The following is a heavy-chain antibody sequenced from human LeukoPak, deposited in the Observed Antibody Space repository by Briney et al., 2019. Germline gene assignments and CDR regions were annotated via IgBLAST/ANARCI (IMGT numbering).Heavy chain of an antibody. CDR1: GGPFQGFF. V-gene: IGHV4-34*01. D-gene: IGHD4/OR15-4a*01. Sequence: PSDTLSLTCAVSGGPFQGFFWSWLRQAPGKGLAGIAEVSHGGTSNYNPPLKSRITISVVTCKSQFSLKLTSVTAADTAVDYCARGIFYGGRKQYIWCVLWGQGTLVTVSS. CDR3: ARGIFYGGRKQYIWCVL. J-gene: IGHJ5*02. CDR2: VSHGGTS.